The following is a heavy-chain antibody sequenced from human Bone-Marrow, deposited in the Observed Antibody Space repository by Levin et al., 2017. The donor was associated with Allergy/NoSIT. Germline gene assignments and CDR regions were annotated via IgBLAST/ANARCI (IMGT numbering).Heavy chain of an antibody. V-gene: IGHV3-23*01. D-gene: IGHD3-10*01. CDR2: IDGRTGVNT. CDR3: VGEEMLTRKFDY. CDR1: GFTFTSYS. Sequence: AGGSLRLSCEASGFTFTSYSMNWVRQAPGKGLEWVSAIDGRTGVNTYYADSVRGRFSISRDNSKNTLYLQVSSLRAEDTATYYCVGEEMLTRKFDYWGQGTVVTVSS. J-gene: IGHJ4*02.